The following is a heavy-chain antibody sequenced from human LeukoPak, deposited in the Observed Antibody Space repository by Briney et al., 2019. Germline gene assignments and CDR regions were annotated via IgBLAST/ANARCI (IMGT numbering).Heavy chain of an antibody. CDR1: GFTFSNYW. CDR2: IKHDGSEK. V-gene: IGHV3-7*01. CDR3: ARALSHCFDY. J-gene: IGHJ4*02. Sequence: PGGSLRLSCVVSGFTFSNYWMNWVRQAPGKGLEWVGNIKHDGSEKYYVDSVKGGFSISRDNAKKSLYLQMNTLRAEYTTVYYCARALSHCFDYWGQGTLVTVSS.